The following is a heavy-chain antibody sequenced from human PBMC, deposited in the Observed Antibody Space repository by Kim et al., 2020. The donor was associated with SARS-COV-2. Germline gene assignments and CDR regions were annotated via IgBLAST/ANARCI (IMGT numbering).Heavy chain of an antibody. J-gene: IGHJ3*02. Sequence: SETLSLTCTVSGGSISSGGYYWSWLRQHPGQGLVWIVYIYYSGSTYDNPALKSRVTISVDTSKNQFSLKLSSVTAADTAVYYCARAPRVGDSSGYGGDAVDIWGQGTMVTVSS. CDR1: GGSISSGGYY. D-gene: IGHD3-22*01. V-gene: IGHV4-31*03. CDR2: IYYSGST. CDR3: ARAPRVGDSSGYGGDAVDI.